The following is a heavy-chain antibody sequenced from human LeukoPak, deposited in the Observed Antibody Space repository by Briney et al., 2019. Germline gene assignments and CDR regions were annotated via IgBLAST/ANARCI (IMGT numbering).Heavy chain of an antibody. CDR2: IYYSGST. Sequence: PSETLSLTCTVSGGSISSSSYYWGWIRQPPGKGLEWIGSIYYSGSTYYNPSLKSRVTISVDTSKNQFSLKLSSVTAADTAVYYCAREEGTVWFYFDYWGQGTLVTVSS. V-gene: IGHV4-39*07. CDR3: AREEGTVWFYFDY. D-gene: IGHD3-10*01. CDR1: GGSISSSSYY. J-gene: IGHJ4*02.